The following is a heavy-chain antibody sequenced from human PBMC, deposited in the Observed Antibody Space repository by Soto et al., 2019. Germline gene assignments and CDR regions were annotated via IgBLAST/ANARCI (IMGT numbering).Heavy chain of an antibody. CDR1: EFTFDKYY. Sequence: LRLSCAASEFTFDKYYMTWVRQAPGKGPEWVANIKPDGSEQYYVGSVKGRFTISRDNANNSLYLQMNSLRAEDTAVYFCARGNWNYYYGFDVWGQGTTVTVSS. J-gene: IGHJ6*02. CDR2: IKPDGSEQ. CDR3: ARGNWNYYYGFDV. D-gene: IGHD1-20*01. V-gene: IGHV3-7*01.